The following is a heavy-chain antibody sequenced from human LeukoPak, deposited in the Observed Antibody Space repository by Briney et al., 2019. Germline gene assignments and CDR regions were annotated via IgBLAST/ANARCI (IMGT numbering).Heavy chain of an antibody. D-gene: IGHD3-22*01. V-gene: IGHV1-24*01. CDR2: FDPEDGET. CDR3: ATDPYYYDSSGYPEFDP. Sequence: ASVEVSCKVSGYTLTELSMHWVRQAPGKGLEWMGGFDPEDGETIYAQKFQGRVTMTEDTSTDTAYMELSSLRSEDTAVYYCATDPYYYDSSGYPEFDPWGQGTLVTVSS. J-gene: IGHJ5*02. CDR1: GYTLTELS.